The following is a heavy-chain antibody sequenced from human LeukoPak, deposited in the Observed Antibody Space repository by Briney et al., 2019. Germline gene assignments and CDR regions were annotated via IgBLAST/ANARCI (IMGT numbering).Heavy chain of an antibody. D-gene: IGHD3-22*01. J-gene: IGHJ5*02. CDR1: GGSFSGYY. CDR2: INHSGST. V-gene: IGHV4-34*01. Sequence: SETLSLTCAVYGGSFSGYYWSWIRQPPGKGLEWIGEINHSGSTNYNPSLKSRVTISVDTSKNQFSLKLSSVTAADTAVYYCARGNYYDSSGRIGGWFDPWGQGTLVTVSS. CDR3: ARGNYYDSSGRIGGWFDP.